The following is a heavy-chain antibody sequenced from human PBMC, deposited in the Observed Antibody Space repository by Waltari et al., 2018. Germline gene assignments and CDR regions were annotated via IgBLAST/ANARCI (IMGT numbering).Heavy chain of an antibody. CDR1: GSPVSSHL. V-gene: IGHV3-74*01. D-gene: IGHD1-20*01. CDR3: AREINWNDGGRFFDS. J-gene: IGHJ4*02. CDR2: INSDGSST. Sequence: EVQLVESGGGLVQPGGSLRLPCTASGSPVSSHLIHWLRQPPGTGLVWVSRINSDGSSTIHADSVKGRFTISRDNAKSTLYLQMNSLRAEDTAVYYCAREINWNDGGRFFDSWGQGTLVTVSS.